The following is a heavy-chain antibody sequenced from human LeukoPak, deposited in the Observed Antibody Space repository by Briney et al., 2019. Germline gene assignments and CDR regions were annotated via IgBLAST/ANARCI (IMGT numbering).Heavy chain of an antibody. J-gene: IGHJ6*04. Sequence: GGSLRLSCAASGFTFSNAWMSWVRQAPGKGLEWVGRIKSKTDGGTTEYAAPVEGRFTISRDDSKNTLYLQMNSLKTEDTAVYYCTTDGGTVTPTGYYYGMDVWAKGPRSPSPQ. V-gene: IGHV3-15*01. CDR1: GFTFSNAW. CDR3: TTDGGTVTPTGYYYGMDV. CDR2: IKSKTDGGTT. D-gene: IGHD4-17*01.